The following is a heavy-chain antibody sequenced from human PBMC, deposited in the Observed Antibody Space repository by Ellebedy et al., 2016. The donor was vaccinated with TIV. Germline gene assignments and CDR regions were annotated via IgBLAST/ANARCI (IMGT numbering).Heavy chain of an antibody. Sequence: ASVKVSCKASGYTFTSYDINWVRQATGQGLEWMRWMNPNSGNTGYAQKFQGRVTMTRSTSISTAYMELSSLRSEDTAVYYCARGGYSYGYLFVYWGQGTLVTVSS. V-gene: IGHV1-8*01. CDR2: MNPNSGNT. J-gene: IGHJ4*02. CDR1: GYTFTSYD. CDR3: ARGGYSYGYLFVY. D-gene: IGHD5-18*01.